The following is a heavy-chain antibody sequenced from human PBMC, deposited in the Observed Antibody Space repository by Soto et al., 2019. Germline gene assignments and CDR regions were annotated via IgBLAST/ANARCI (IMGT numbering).Heavy chain of an antibody. Sequence: PGGSLRLSCAASGFTFSSYGMHWVRQAPGKGLEWVAVISYDGSNKYYADSVKGRFTISRDNSKNTLCLQMNSLRAEDTAVYYCAKAPSVAVGVYYYYGMDVWGQGTTVTVSS. CDR2: ISYDGSNK. J-gene: IGHJ6*02. V-gene: IGHV3-30*18. D-gene: IGHD6-19*01. CDR3: AKAPSVAVGVYYYYGMDV. CDR1: GFTFSSYG.